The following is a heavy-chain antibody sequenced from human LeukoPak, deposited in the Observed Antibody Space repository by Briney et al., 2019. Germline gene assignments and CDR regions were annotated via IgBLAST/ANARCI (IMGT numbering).Heavy chain of an antibody. CDR3: ARSGMAVAATPWD. CDR1: GFTFSDFW. D-gene: IGHD6-19*01. CDR2: INQDGSEN. V-gene: IGHV3-7*05. Sequence: TGGSLSLSCAASGFTFSDFWMTWVRQAPGRGLEWVAHINQDGSENYSVDSVRGRFTISRDNAKNSLYLQMNSLRAEDTAVYYCARSGMAVAATPWDWGQGTLVTVSS. J-gene: IGHJ1*01.